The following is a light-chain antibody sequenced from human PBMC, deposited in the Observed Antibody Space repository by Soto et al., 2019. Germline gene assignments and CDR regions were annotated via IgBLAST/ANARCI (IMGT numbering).Light chain of an antibody. CDR1: TSNIGNNF. CDR2: DTL. J-gene: IGLJ2*01. V-gene: IGLV1-51*01. CDR3: ATWDSSLSAVV. Sequence: QSVLTQPPSVSAAPGQRVTISCSGSTSNIGNNFVSWYQQLPGTAPRLLIYDTLKRPSGMPDRFSGSKSGTSATLSITGLQTADEADYYCATWDSSLSAVVFGGGTKVTVL.